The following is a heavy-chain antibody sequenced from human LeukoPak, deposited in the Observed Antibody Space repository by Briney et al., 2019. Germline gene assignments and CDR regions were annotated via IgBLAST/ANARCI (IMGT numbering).Heavy chain of an antibody. CDR3: AKDRYDSSGYYPLSAEYFQH. D-gene: IGHD3-22*01. J-gene: IGHJ1*01. V-gene: IGHV3-33*06. CDR2: IWHDGSNK. Sequence: GGSLRLSCAASGFTFSSYGMHWVRQAPGKGLEWVAVIWHDGSNKYYGDSVKGRFTISRDNSKNTLFLQMNSLRAEDTAVYYCAKDRYDSSGYYPLSAEYFQHWGQGTLVTVSS. CDR1: GFTFSSYG.